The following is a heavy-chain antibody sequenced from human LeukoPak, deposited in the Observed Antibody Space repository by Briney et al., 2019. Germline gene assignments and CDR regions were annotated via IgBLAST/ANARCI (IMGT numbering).Heavy chain of an antibody. D-gene: IGHD3-10*01. CDR2: IYYSGST. CDR3: ARRDYGSGSLIFDY. V-gene: IGHV4-39*01. J-gene: IGHJ4*02. Sequence: SETLSLTCTVSGGSISSSSYYWGWIRQPPGKGLEWIGSIYYSGSTYYNPSLKSRVTITVDTSKNQFSLKLSSVTAADTAVYYCARRDYGSGSLIFDYWGQGTLVTVSS. CDR1: GGSISSSSYY.